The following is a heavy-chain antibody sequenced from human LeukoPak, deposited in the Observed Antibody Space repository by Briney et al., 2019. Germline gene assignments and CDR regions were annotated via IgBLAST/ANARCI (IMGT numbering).Heavy chain of an antibody. V-gene: IGHV3-64*01. CDR1: GFTFSSYA. CDR3: ARSVGEWLSSYYFDY. Sequence: GGSLRLSCAASGFTFSSYAMHWVRQAPGKGLEYVSGINTDSNGDSTYYTNSVKGRFTISRDNSKNTLYLQMGSLRAEDMAVYYRARSVGEWLSSYYFDYWGQGTLVTVSS. CDR2: INTDSNGDST. D-gene: IGHD3-3*01. J-gene: IGHJ4*02.